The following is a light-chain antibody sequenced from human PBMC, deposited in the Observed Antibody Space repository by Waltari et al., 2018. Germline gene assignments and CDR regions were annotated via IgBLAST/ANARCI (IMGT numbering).Light chain of an antibody. J-gene: IGKJ1*01. CDR1: QSVSRA. V-gene: IGKV3-20*01. CDR2: GAS. CDR3: QHNVKLPVT. Sequence: EIVLTQSPGTLSLSTGERATLSCRASQSVSRALVWYQQKPGQAPRLLIYGASTRAAGVPDRFSGSGSGTDFSLTISRLDPEDFAVYYCQHNVKLPVTFGQGTKVEI.